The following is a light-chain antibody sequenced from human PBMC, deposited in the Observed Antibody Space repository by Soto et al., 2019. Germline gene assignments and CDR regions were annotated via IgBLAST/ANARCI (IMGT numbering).Light chain of an antibody. Sequence: QAVVTQPPSVSGAPGQRVTISCTGSSSNIGAGYDVHWYQQLPGSAPKLLIYRNCNRPSGVPDRFSGSKSGTSASLAITGLQAEDEADYYCQSYDSSLSAHVVFGGGTKLTVL. J-gene: IGLJ2*01. V-gene: IGLV1-40*01. CDR3: QSYDSSLSAHVV. CDR1: SSNIGAGYD. CDR2: RNC.